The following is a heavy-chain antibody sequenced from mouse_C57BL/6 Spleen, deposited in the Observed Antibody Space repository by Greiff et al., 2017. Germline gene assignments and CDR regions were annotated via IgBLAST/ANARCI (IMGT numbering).Heavy chain of an antibody. V-gene: IGHV1-15*01. CDR2: IDPETGGT. CDR3: TRSGGSSGMDY. D-gene: IGHD1-1*01. J-gene: IGHJ4*01. Sequence: QVQLQQSGAELVRPGASVTLSCKASGYKFTDYDMHWVKQTPVHGLEWIGAIDPETGGTAYTQKFKGKAILTADKSSSTAYMELRSLTSEDSAVYYCTRSGGSSGMDYWGQGTSVTVSS. CDR1: GYKFTDYD.